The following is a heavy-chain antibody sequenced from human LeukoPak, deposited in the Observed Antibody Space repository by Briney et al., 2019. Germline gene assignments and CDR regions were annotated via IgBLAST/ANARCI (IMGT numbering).Heavy chain of an antibody. Sequence: GGSLRLSCAASGFTFSSYSMNWVRQAPGKGLEWVSSISSSSSYIHYADSVKGRFTISRDNAKNSLYLQMNSLRDEDTAVYYCAREGTSRTTHFDYWGQGTLVTVSS. CDR2: ISSSSSYI. J-gene: IGHJ4*02. D-gene: IGHD1-7*01. V-gene: IGHV3-21*01. CDR3: AREGTSRTTHFDY. CDR1: GFTFSSYS.